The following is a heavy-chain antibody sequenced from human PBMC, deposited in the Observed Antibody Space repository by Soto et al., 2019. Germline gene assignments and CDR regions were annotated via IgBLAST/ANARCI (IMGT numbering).Heavy chain of an antibody. V-gene: IGHV4-38-2*01. Sequence: PSETLSLPCAFSGYSVSSGYYWAWIRQSPGRGLEWIGSVSHSGTIYYNPSLKSRVTMSVDTSKNHISLKVLSVTAADTALYYCAKVHNSGAGCDDWGQGTMVTVSS. D-gene: IGHD6-19*01. CDR2: VSHSGTI. J-gene: IGHJ4*02. CDR1: GYSVSSGYY. CDR3: AKVHNSGAGCDD.